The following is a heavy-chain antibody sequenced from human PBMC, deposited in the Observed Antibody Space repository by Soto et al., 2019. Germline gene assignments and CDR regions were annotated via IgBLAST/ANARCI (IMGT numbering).Heavy chain of an antibody. Sequence: PSETLSLTCTVSGCSISSYYWSWIRQPPGKGLEWIGYIYYSGSTNYNPSLKSRVTISVDTSKNQFSLKLSSVTAADTAVYYCARSVVVIAIVHAFDIWGQGTMVTVSS. CDR2: IYYSGST. CDR1: GCSISSYY. J-gene: IGHJ3*02. D-gene: IGHD2-21*01. V-gene: IGHV4-59*01. CDR3: ARSVVVIAIVHAFDI.